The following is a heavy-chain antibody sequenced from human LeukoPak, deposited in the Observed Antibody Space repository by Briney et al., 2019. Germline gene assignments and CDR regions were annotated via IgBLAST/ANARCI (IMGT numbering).Heavy chain of an antibody. Sequence: PGGSLRLSCAASGFTFDDYAMDWVRQAPGKGLEWVSLISWDGGSTYYADSVKGRFTISRDNSKNSLYLQMNSLRAEDTALYYCAKVSCGGDCYSPWYYFDYWGQGTLVTVSS. CDR1: GFTFDDYA. V-gene: IGHV3-43D*04. D-gene: IGHD2-21*01. J-gene: IGHJ4*02. CDR3: AKVSCGGDCYSPWYYFDY. CDR2: ISWDGGST.